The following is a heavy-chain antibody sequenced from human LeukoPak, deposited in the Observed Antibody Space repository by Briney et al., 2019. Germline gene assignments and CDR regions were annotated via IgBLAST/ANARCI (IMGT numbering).Heavy chain of an antibody. CDR3: AKDSSGWQIFDY. CDR2: IRGSGGTT. D-gene: IGHD6-19*01. V-gene: IGHV3-23*01. J-gene: IGHJ4*02. CDR1: GFTFSRYA. Sequence: GGSLTLSCAASGFTFSRYAVNWVRQAPGKGLEWVSAIRGSGGTTYYADSVKGRFTISRDNSKNTLYLQMNSLRAEDTAVYYCAKDSSGWQIFDYWGRGTLVTVSS.